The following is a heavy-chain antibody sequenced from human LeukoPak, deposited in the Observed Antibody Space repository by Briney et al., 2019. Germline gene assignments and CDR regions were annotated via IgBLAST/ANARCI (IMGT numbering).Heavy chain of an antibody. V-gene: IGHV3-48*04. J-gene: IGHJ6*02. Sequence: PGGSLRLSCAASGFTFSSYWMDWGRQAGGKGMEWVSYISRSGSTINYVDSVKGRFTISRDNAKNSLYLQMNSLRAEDTAVYYCARDSGSMKWFGHVLSYYYYYGMDVWGQGTTVTVSS. D-gene: IGHD3-10*01. CDR1: GFTFSSYW. CDR3: ARDSGSMKWFGHVLSYYYYYGMDV. CDR2: ISRSGSTI.